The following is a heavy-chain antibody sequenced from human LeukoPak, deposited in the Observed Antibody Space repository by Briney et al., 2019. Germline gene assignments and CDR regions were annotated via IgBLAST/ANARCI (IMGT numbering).Heavy chain of an antibody. CDR1: GFTFSSYW. J-gene: IGHJ4*02. CDR3: ARGLYYDILTGYQAPFDY. D-gene: IGHD3-9*01. V-gene: IGHV3-7*01. CDR2: IKQDGSEK. Sequence: GGSLRLSCAASGFTFSSYWMSWVRQAPGKGLEWVANIKQDGSEKYYVDSVKGRFTISRDNAKNSLYLQMNSLRAEDTAVYYCARGLYYDILTGYQAPFDYWGQGTLVTVSS.